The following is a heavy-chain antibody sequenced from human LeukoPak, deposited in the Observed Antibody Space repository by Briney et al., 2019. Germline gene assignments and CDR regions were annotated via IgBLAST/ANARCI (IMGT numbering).Heavy chain of an antibody. J-gene: IGHJ4*02. V-gene: IGHV1-18*01. CDR3: ARPRVEWLGIDY. CDR1: GYTFTIYG. Sequence: ASVKVSCKDSGYTFTIYGISWVRQAPGQGLEWMGWISAYNGNTNYAQKLQGRVTMTTDTSTSTAYMELRSLRSDDTAVYYGARPRVEWLGIDYWGQGTLVTVSS. CDR2: ISAYNGNT. D-gene: IGHD6-19*01.